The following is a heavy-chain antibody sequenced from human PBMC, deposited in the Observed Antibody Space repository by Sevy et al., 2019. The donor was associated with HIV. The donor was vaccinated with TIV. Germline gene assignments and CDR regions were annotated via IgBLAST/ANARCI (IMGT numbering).Heavy chain of an antibody. V-gene: IGHV3-23*01. J-gene: IGHJ4*02. D-gene: IGHD3-10*01. CDR3: AKDRVSGTYYTGDFDY. Sequence: GGSLRLSCAASGFTFSTYAMTWVRQAPGKGLEWVSVISLSCGDTYYTDSVKGRFTISRDNSKNTLYLQMNSLRAEDTAVYYWAKDRVSGTYYTGDFDYWGQGTLVTVSS. CDR1: GFTFSTYA. CDR2: ISLSCGDT.